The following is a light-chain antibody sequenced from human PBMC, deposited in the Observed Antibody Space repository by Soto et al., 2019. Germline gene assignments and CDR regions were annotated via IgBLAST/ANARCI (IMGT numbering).Light chain of an antibody. V-gene: IGLV2-8*01. Sequence: LTQPPSASGSPGQSVTISCTGTSSDVGGYNFVSWYQQHPGKAPKLLIYEVSKRPSGVPDRFSGSKSDNTASLTVSGLQAEDEADYYCSSFAGGNNLLFGGGTKLTVL. CDR3: SSFAGGNNLL. CDR1: SSDVGGYNF. CDR2: EVS. J-gene: IGLJ2*01.